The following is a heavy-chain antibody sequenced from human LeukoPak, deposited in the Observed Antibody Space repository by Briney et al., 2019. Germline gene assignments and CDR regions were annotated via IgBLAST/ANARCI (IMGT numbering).Heavy chain of an antibody. Sequence: PGGSLRLSCSASGFTFSSSAMHWVRQVPGKGLEYVSAISSNGGSTYYSGSVKGRFTISKDNSKNTLYLQMSSLRVEDTAVYYCAKLSYASGSQCFDYWGQGALVTVSS. J-gene: IGHJ4*02. CDR1: GFTFSSSA. D-gene: IGHD3-10*01. CDR3: AKLSYASGSQCFDY. V-gene: IGHV3-64D*06. CDR2: ISSNGGST.